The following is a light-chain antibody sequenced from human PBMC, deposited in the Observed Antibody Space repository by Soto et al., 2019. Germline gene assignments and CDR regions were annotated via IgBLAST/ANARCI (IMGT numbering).Light chain of an antibody. CDR2: GAS. CDR3: RQYNNWPT. V-gene: IGKV3-15*01. CDR1: QSVNSN. J-gene: IGKJ1*01. Sequence: EIVMTQSPATLSVTPEERATLSCRASQSVNSNLAWYQQKPGQAPRLLIYGASTRATGVPARFSGSGSGTEFTLTVSSLQSEDFAVYFCRQYNNWPTFGQGTKVEIK.